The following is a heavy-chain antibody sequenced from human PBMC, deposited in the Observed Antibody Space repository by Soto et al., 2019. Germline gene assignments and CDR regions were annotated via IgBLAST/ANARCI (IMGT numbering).Heavy chain of an antibody. Sequence: QVQLVQSGAEVKKPGASVKVSCKASGYTFTSNGISWVRQAPGKGLEWRGWISAYNGKTNYAQKLQGRVTMTTDTSTSTAYMELRSLRSDDTAVYYCASDLAYCGGDCYPIDYWGQGTLVTVSS. CDR1: GYTFTSNG. V-gene: IGHV1-18*01. J-gene: IGHJ4*02. CDR3: ASDLAYCGGDCYPIDY. CDR2: ISAYNGKT. D-gene: IGHD2-21*02.